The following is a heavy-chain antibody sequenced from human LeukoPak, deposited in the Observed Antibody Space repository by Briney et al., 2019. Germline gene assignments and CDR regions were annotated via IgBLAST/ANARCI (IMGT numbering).Heavy chain of an antibody. D-gene: IGHD6-19*01. V-gene: IGHV1-2*02. CDR3: AIKGGSGWPLQGAFDI. Sequence: ASVKVSCKASGYTFTSYGISWVRQAPGQGLEWMGWINPNSGGTNYAQKFQGRVTMTRDTSISTAYMELSGLISDDTAVYYCAIKGGSGWPLQGAFDIWGQGTMVTVSS. CDR2: INPNSGGT. CDR1: GYTFTSYG. J-gene: IGHJ3*02.